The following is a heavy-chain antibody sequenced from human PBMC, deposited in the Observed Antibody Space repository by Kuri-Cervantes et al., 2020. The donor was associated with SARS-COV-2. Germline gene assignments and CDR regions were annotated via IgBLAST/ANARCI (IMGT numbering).Heavy chain of an antibody. CDR2: MNPNSGNT. D-gene: IGHD1-1*01. Sequence: ASVKVSCKASGGTFTSYDINWVRQATGQGLEWMGWMNPNSGNTGYAQKFQGRVTITADESTSTAYMELSSLRSEDTAVYYCARDDDDIGQLRDKYYYYGMDVWGQGTTVTVSS. J-gene: IGHJ6*02. V-gene: IGHV1-8*01. CDR3: ARDDDDIGQLRDKYYYYGMDV. CDR1: GGTFTSYD.